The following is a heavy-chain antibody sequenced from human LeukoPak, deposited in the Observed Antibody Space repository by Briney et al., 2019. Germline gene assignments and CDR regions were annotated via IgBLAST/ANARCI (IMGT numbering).Heavy chain of an antibody. CDR2: INHSGST. CDR1: GGSFSGYY. CDR3: ASPYDFWSGYSPLKDAFDI. V-gene: IGHV4-34*01. J-gene: IGHJ3*02. Sequence: SETLSLTCAVYGGSFSGYYWSWIRQPPGKGLEWIGEINHSGSTNYNPSLKSRVTISVDTSKNQFSLKLSSVTAADTAVYYCASPYDFWSGYSPLKDAFDIWGQGTMVTVSS. D-gene: IGHD3-3*01.